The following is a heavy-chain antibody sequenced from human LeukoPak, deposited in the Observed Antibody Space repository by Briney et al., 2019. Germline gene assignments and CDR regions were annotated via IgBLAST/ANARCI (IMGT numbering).Heavy chain of an antibody. CDR2: ISWNSGNI. J-gene: IGHJ5*01. D-gene: IGHD5-12*01. Sequence: PGRSLRLSCAASGFTFDDYGMHWVRQPPGKGLEWVSGISWNSGNIGYADSVKGRFTISRDNAKNSLYLQMDILKPEDTAFYYCAKVDGYNGGWYDSWGQGTLVTVSS. V-gene: IGHV3-9*01. CDR3: AKVDGYNGGWYDS. CDR1: GFTFDDYG.